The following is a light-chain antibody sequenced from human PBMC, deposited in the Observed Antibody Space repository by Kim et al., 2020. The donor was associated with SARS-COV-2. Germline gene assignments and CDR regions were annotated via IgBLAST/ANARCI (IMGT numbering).Light chain of an antibody. V-gene: IGLV2-11*01. J-gene: IGLJ2*01. CDR1: SSDVGCYNY. CDR2: DVN. CDR3: CSYAGSYTLV. Sequence: GQSVTISCTGTSSDVGCYNYVSWSQQHPGKAPYLVIYDVNKRPSGVPDRFSGSKSGNTASLTVSGLQAEDEADYYCCSYAGSYTLVFGGGTQLTVL.